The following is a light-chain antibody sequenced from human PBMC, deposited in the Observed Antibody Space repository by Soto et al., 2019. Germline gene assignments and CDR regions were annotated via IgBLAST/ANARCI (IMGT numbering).Light chain of an antibody. CDR1: SSDVGSYNL. V-gene: IGLV2-14*02. CDR3: SSYTSSTFYV. CDR2: EGT. J-gene: IGLJ1*01. Sequence: QSALTQPASVSGSPGQSITISCTGTSSDVGSYNLVSWYQQHPGKAPKLMIYEGTRRPSGVSNRFSGSKSGNTASLTISGLQAEGEADYYCSSYTSSTFYVFATGTKVTVL.